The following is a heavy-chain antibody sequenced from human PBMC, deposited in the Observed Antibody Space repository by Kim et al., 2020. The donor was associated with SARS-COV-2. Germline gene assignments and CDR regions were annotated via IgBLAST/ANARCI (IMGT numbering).Heavy chain of an antibody. J-gene: IGHJ4*02. CDR3: ARDQRGDSSGYYAGDY. D-gene: IGHD3-22*01. CDR1: GFTFSSYA. V-gene: IGHV3-30*04. CDR2: ISYDGSNK. Sequence: GGSLRLSCAASGFTFSSYAMHWVRQAPGKGLEWVAVISYDGSNKYYADSVKGRFTISRDNSKNTLYLQMNSLRAEDTAVYYCARDQRGDSSGYYAGDYWGQGTLVTVSS.